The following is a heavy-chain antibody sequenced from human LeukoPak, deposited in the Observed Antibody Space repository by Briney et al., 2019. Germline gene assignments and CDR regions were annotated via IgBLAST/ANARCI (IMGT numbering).Heavy chain of an antibody. Sequence: PGGSLRLSCAASGFTFSSYGMHWVRQAPGKGLEWVAVISYDGSNKYYADSVKGRFTISRENAKNSLYLQMNSLRAGDTAVYYCARGTLAGEGAFDIWGQGTMVTVSS. D-gene: IGHD3-10*01. V-gene: IGHV3-30*03. CDR2: ISYDGSNK. J-gene: IGHJ3*02. CDR1: GFTFSSYG. CDR3: ARGTLAGEGAFDI.